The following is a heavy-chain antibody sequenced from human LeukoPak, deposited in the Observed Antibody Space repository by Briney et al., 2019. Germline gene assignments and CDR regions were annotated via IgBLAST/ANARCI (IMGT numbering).Heavy chain of an antibody. Sequence: PSETLSLTCTVSGGSISSSSYYWGWIRQPPGKGLEWIGSIYYSGSTYCNPSLKSRVTISVDTSKNQFSLKLSSVTAADTAVYYCARAPRHDFAYYYYYMDVWGKGTTVTVSS. J-gene: IGHJ6*03. CDR1: GGSISSSSYY. CDR2: IYYSGST. CDR3: ARAPRHDFAYYYYYMDV. V-gene: IGHV4-39*01. D-gene: IGHD3-3*01.